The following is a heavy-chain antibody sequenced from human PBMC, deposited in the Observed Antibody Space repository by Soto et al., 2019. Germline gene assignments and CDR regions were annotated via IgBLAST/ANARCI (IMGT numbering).Heavy chain of an antibody. Sequence: PSETLSLTCAVSSGSIDNVYWWSWVRQSPGKGLEWIGETSHDGVTNYNPALRSRVVILLDTSKNQFSLKLSSVTAADTAEYFCVRYYYVTSGYSNWFDSWGQGTLVTVS. D-gene: IGHD3-22*01. CDR1: SGSIDNVYW. CDR3: VRYYYVTSGYSNWFDS. CDR2: TSHDGVT. J-gene: IGHJ5*01. V-gene: IGHV4-4*02.